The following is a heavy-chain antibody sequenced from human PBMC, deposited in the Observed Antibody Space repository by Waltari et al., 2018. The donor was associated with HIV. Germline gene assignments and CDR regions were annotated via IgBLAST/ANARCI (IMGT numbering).Heavy chain of an antibody. J-gene: IGHJ4*02. CDR3: AKGASGWSPGY. D-gene: IGHD6-19*01. CDR2: ISYYGENK. V-gene: IGHV3-30*18. CDR1: GFTFSSYA. Sequence: QVQLVESGGGVVQPGRSLRLSCAASGFTFSSYAMHGVRQAPGKGLGWVAGISYYGENKYYADSVKGRFTISRDNSKNTLYRQMNSLRTEDTAVYYCAKGASGWSPGYWGQGTLVTVSS.